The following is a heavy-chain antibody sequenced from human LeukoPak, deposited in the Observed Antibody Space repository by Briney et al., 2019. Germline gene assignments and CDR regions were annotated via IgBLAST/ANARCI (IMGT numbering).Heavy chain of an antibody. CDR2: ISSSSSYT. V-gene: IGHV3-21*01. CDR3: AKDQEYSYDY. CDR1: GFTFSSYN. J-gene: IGHJ4*02. D-gene: IGHD5-18*01. Sequence: GGSLRLSCAASGFTFSSYNMNWVRQAPGKGLEWVSSISSSSSYTYYADSVKGRFTISRDNSKNTLYLQMSSLRAEDTAVYYCAKDQEYSYDYWGQGTQVTVSS.